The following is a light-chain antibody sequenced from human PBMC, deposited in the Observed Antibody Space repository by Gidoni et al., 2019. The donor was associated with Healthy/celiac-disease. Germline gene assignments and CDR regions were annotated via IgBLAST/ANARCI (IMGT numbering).Light chain of an antibody. CDR2: GAS. CDR1: QSVSSTY. Sequence: EIVLTQSPGPLSLSPGERATLSCRASQSVSSTYLAWYQQKPGQAPRLLIYGASSRVTGVPDRFSGSGSGTDFTLTISRLEPEDFAVYYCQQGAFXXXTKVEMK. CDR3: QQGA. J-gene: IGKJ1*01. V-gene: IGKV3-20*01.